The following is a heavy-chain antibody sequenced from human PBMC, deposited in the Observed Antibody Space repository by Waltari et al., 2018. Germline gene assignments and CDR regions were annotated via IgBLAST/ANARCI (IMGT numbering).Heavy chain of an antibody. D-gene: IGHD3-3*01. CDR1: GGSISSSSYY. Sequence: QLQLQESGPGLVKPSETLSLTCTVSGGSISSSSYYWGWIRQPPGKGLRWLGSVSYSGRTSSNPSLKSRVTISVDTSKNQFSLKLSSVTAAYTAVYYCAMSDFVVVIIGPGDWYFDLWGRGTLVTVSS. J-gene: IGHJ2*01. CDR2: VSYSGRT. CDR3: AMSDFVVVIIGPGDWYFDL. V-gene: IGHV4-39*07.